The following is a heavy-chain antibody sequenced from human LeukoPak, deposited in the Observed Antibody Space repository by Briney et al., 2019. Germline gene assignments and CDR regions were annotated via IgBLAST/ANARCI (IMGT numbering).Heavy chain of an antibody. CDR3: ARDFFHGHCAGLSCFLLDY. CDR1: GYTFTSYG. CDR2: ISANNVNT. V-gene: IGHV1-18*01. D-gene: IGHD2-15*01. J-gene: IGHJ4*02. Sequence: ASVKVSCKASGYTFTSYGISWVRQAPGQGLEWMGWISANNVNTNSAQKFQGRVTMTTDTSTSTAYMELRSLRSDDTAVYYCARDFFHGHCAGLSCFLLDYWGQGSLVTVSS.